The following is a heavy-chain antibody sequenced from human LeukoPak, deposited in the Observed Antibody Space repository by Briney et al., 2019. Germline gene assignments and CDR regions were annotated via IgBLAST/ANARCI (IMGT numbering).Heavy chain of an antibody. J-gene: IGHJ4*02. Sequence: AASVKVSCKASGYTFTSYGISWVRQAPGQGLEWMGWISAYNGNTNYAQKLQGRVTMTTDTSTSTAYMELRSLRSDDTAVYYCARDSAPHLYVDGGATGDYWGQGTLVTVSS. CDR2: ISAYNGNT. CDR1: GYTFTSYG. D-gene: IGHD1-26*01. CDR3: ARDSAPHLYVDGGATGDY. V-gene: IGHV1-18*01.